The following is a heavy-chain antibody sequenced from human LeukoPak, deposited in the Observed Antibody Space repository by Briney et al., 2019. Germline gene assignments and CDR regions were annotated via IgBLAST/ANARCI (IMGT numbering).Heavy chain of an antibody. CDR2: ISAYNGNT. D-gene: IGHD3-16*01. J-gene: IGHJ6*02. Sequence: ASVKVSCKASGYTFTSYGIRWVRQAPGQGLEWMGWISAYNGNTNYAQKLQGRVTMTTDTSTSTAYMELRSLRSDDTAVYYCAREYTGDYYYYYGMDVWGQGTTVTVSS. CDR1: GYTFTSYG. V-gene: IGHV1-18*01. CDR3: AREYTGDYYYYYGMDV.